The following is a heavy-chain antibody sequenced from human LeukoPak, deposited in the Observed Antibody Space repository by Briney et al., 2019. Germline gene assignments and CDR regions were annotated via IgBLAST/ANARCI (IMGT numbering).Heavy chain of an antibody. Sequence: GTLRLSCAGSGFTINTHGMNWVRQAPGKGLEWVSGVTPSGDPTYYADSVKGRFIISRDNSKNTMYLQMNSLRAEGTAVYYCARRSAAKDAFDIWGQGTMVTVSS. D-gene: IGHD6-25*01. CDR2: VTPSGDPT. V-gene: IGHV3-23*01. CDR1: GFTINTHG. J-gene: IGHJ3*02. CDR3: ARRSAAKDAFDI.